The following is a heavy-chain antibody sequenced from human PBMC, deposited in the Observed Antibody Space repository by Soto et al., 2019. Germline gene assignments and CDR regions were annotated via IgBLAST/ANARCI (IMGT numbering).Heavy chain of an antibody. CDR2: INHSGST. CDR1: GGSFSGYY. D-gene: IGHD3-9*01. V-gene: IGHV4-34*01. J-gene: IGHJ4*02. Sequence: SETLSLTCAVYGGSFSGYYWSWIRQPPGKGLEWIGEINHSGSTNYNPPLKSRVTISVDTSKNQFSLKLSSVTAADTAVYYCARGDILTGYYRGFDYWGQGTLVTVSS. CDR3: ARGDILTGYYRGFDY.